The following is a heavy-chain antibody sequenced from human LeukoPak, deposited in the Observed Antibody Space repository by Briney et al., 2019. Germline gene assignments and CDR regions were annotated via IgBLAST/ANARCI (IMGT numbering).Heavy chain of an antibody. Sequence: PGGSLRLSCAASGFKFDDYGMSWVRQAPGKGLEWVCDINWNGAWTGYADSVKGRFTISRDNAKNSLYIQMNSLRAEDTALYYCAGYYYDSSRGFDLWGQGTLVTVSA. CDR3: AGYYYDSSRGFDL. CDR2: INWNGAWT. D-gene: IGHD3-22*01. J-gene: IGHJ5*02. CDR1: GFKFDDYG. V-gene: IGHV3-20*04.